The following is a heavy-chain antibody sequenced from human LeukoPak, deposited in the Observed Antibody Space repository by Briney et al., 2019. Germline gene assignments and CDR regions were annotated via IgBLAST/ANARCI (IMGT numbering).Heavy chain of an antibody. Sequence: PGRSLRLSCAGSGLSITRNGMHWVRQAPGKGLEWVAVISYDGSDKYYADSVRGRFTLTRDNSRKTLYLEMSSLRVEDTAVYYCAKELTTNWFDPWGQGTLVTVSS. CDR3: AKELTTNWFDP. CDR1: GLSITRNG. CDR2: ISYDGSDK. V-gene: IGHV3-30*18. D-gene: IGHD4/OR15-4a*01. J-gene: IGHJ5*02.